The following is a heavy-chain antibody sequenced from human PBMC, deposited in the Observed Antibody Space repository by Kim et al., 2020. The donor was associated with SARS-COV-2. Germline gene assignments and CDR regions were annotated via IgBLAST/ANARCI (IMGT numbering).Heavy chain of an antibody. CDR2: IVVGSGNT. J-gene: IGHJ5*02. CDR1: GFTFTSSA. V-gene: IGHV1-58*01. Sequence: SVKVSCKASGFTFTSSAVQWVRQARGQRLEWIGWIVVGSGNTNYAQKFQERVTITRDMSTSTAYMELSSLRSEDTAVYYCAADWVSVEDYVWGSYRYRNWFDPWGQGTLVTVSS. D-gene: IGHD3-16*02. CDR3: AADWVSVEDYVWGSYRYRNWFDP.